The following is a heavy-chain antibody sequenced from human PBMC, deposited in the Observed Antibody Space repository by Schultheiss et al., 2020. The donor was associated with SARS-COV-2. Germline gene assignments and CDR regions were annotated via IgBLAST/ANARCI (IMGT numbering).Heavy chain of an antibody. CDR3: ARHSRIAARPHAFDI. V-gene: IGHV4-4*07. J-gene: IGHJ3*02. Sequence: SETLSLTCTVSGGSISSYYWSWIRQPAGKGLEWIGRIYTSGSTNYSPSLKSRVTMSVDTSKNQFSLKLSSVTAADTAVYYCARHSRIAARPHAFDIWGQGTMVTVSS. CDR2: IYTSGST. D-gene: IGHD6-6*01. CDR1: GGSISSYY.